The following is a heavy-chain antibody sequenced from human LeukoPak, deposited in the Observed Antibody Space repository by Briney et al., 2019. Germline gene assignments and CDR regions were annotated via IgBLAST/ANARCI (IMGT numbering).Heavy chain of an antibody. CDR2: IDHEDGQT. J-gene: IGHJ4*02. Sequence: AAVTVSCKVSGYTLSEISMYWVRQAPGKGVEWMGCIDHEDGQTSYAKQFQGRVTMTEDTSTDTAYMEVSRLTSEDTAFYYCATVGYSYGAFDYWGQGTLVTV. D-gene: IGHD5-18*01. CDR3: ATVGYSYGAFDY. V-gene: IGHV1-24*01. CDR1: GYTLSEIS.